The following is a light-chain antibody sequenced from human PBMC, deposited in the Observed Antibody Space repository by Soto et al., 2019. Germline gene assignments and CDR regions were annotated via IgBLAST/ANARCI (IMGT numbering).Light chain of an antibody. CDR2: DNN. Sequence: QSVSTQPPSVSAAPGQKVTISCSGSSSNIGNNYVSWYQQLPGTAPKLLIYDNNKRPSGIPDRFSGSKSGTSATLGITGLQTGDEADYCCGTWDSRLSGYVFATGTKVTVL. V-gene: IGLV1-51*01. CDR1: SSNIGNNY. J-gene: IGLJ1*01. CDR3: GTWDSRLSGYV.